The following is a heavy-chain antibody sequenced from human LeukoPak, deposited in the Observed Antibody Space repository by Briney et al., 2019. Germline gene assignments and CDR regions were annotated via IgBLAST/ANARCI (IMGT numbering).Heavy chain of an antibody. V-gene: IGHV7-4-1*02. CDR2: INIKTGNP. D-gene: IGHD5-24*01. CDR3: ARETRRDGYNS. CDR1: EYTFTKYA. Sequence: GASVKVSCKASEYTFTKYAVNWVRQAPGQGLEWMGWINIKTGNPTYAQGFIGRFVFSLDTSVTTAHLQISSLKDEDTAVYYCARETRRDGYNSWGQGTLVTVSS. J-gene: IGHJ4*02.